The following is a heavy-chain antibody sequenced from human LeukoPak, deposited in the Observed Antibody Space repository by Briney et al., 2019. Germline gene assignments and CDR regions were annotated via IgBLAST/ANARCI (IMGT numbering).Heavy chain of an antibody. J-gene: IGHJ3*02. Sequence: GGCLRLSCAASGFTFSSYGMHWVRQAPGKGLEWVAVIWYDGSNKYYADSVKGRFTISRDNSKNTLYLQMNSLRAEDTAVYYCARDGVRRFGELNAFDIWGQGTMVTVSS. D-gene: IGHD3-10*01. CDR2: IWYDGSNK. CDR1: GFTFSSYG. V-gene: IGHV3-33*01. CDR3: ARDGVRRFGELNAFDI.